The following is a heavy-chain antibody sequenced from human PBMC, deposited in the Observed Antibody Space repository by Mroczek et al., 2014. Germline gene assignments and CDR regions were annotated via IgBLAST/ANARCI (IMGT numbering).Heavy chain of an antibody. V-gene: IGHV4-39*02. D-gene: IGHD3-3*01. J-gene: IGHJ4*02. CDR2: IYYSGST. CDR1: GGSISSSSYY. CDR3: AREGRFLAAGSDY. Sequence: QVQLQESGPGLVKPSETLSLTCTVSGGSISSSSYYWGWIRQPPGKGLEWIGSIYYSGSTYYNPSLKSRVTISVDTSKNQFSLKLSSVTAADTAVYYCAREGRFLAAGSDYWGQGTLVTVSS.